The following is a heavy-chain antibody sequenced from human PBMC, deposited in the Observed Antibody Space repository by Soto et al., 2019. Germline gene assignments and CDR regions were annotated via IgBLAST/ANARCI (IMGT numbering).Heavy chain of an antibody. CDR2: IYPGDSDT. D-gene: IGHD2-8*01. V-gene: IGHV5-51*01. CDR1: GYSFTTYW. J-gene: IGHJ3*01. CDR3: ARRYCTNGACYGDDAFDA. Sequence: GESLKISCKGSGYSFTTYWIAWVRQMPGKGLDWMGIIYPGDSDTKYSPSFQGQVTISTDKSIGTAYLQWSSLKASDTAMYYCARRYCTNGACYGDDAFDAWGQGTMVTVSS.